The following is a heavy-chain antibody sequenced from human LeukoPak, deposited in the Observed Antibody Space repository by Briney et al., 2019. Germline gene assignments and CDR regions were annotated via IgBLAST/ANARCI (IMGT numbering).Heavy chain of an antibody. CDR2: IWYDGSNK. Sequence: GGSLRXSCAASGFTFSSYGMHWVRQAPGKGLEWVAVIWYDGSNKYYADSVKGRFTISRDNSKNTLYLQMNSLRAEDTAVYYCARGFYGDYRDSFDYWGQGTLVTVSS. J-gene: IGHJ4*02. CDR1: GFTFSSYG. D-gene: IGHD4-17*01. V-gene: IGHV3-33*01. CDR3: ARGFYGDYRDSFDY.